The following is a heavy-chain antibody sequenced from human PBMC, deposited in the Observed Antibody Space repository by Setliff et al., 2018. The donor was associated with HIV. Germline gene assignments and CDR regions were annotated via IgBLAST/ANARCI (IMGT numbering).Heavy chain of an antibody. CDR3: ARTSYSSTWYFREPFDS. CDR1: GGSLSSFS. J-gene: IGHJ4*02. V-gene: IGHV4-34*01. D-gene: IGHD6-13*01. Sequence: SETLSLTCAVYGGSLSSFSWTWIRQAPGKGLEWIGEVDHSGKSKENPSLRSRVSISVDTSKNQFSLKMRSVTATDMAFYYCARTSYSSTWYFREPFDSWGQGTLVTVSS. CDR2: VDHSGKS.